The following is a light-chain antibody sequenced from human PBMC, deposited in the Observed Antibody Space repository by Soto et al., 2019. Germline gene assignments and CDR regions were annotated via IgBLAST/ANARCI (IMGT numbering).Light chain of an antibody. CDR3: QQRITWPPA. Sequence: DTVLTQSPATLSLSPGERATISCRASQNVFSYLGWYQHKPGQAPRLLIYDASNRATGIPARFSGSGSGTDFTLTISSLEPEDSAVYYCQQRITWPPAFGQGTKLEIK. J-gene: IGKJ2*01. CDR1: QNVFSY. CDR2: DAS. V-gene: IGKV3-11*01.